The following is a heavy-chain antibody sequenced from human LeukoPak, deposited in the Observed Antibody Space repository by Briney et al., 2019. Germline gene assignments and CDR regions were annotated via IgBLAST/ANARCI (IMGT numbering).Heavy chain of an antibody. Sequence: GGSLRLSCAASGFTFSSYSMNWVRQAPGKGLECVSYISSSSSTIYYADSVKGRFTISRDNAKNSLYLQMNSLRAEDTAVYYCARDLFPNYDFWSGYLYYMDVWGKGTTVTVSS. V-gene: IGHV3-48*01. CDR3: ARDLFPNYDFWSGYLYYMDV. D-gene: IGHD3-3*01. CDR2: ISSSSSTI. J-gene: IGHJ6*03. CDR1: GFTFSSYS.